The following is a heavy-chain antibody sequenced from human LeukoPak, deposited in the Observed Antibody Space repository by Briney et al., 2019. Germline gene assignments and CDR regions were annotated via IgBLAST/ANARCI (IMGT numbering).Heavy chain of an antibody. Sequence: GGSLRLSCAASGFTFSSYAMSWVRQAPGKGLEWVSSISSGSSYIYYADSVKGRFTISRDNAKNSLYLQMNSLRGEDTAVYYCARGAHFCSSTSSYIDYWGQGTLVTVSS. CDR3: ARGAHFCSSTSSYIDY. D-gene: IGHD2-2*02. CDR1: GFTFSSYA. V-gene: IGHV3-21*01. J-gene: IGHJ4*02. CDR2: ISSGSSYI.